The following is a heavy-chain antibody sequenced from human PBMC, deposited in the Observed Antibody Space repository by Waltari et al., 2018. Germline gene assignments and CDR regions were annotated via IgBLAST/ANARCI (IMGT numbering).Heavy chain of an antibody. V-gene: IGHV3-15*01. CDR2: IKSTGDGGTT. CDR1: GFPFSKAW. J-gene: IGHJ3*01. D-gene: IGHD5-18*01. CDR3: LFVDTALIIPDVFDL. Sequence: EVQLVESGGGLVKPGGSLRLSCSASGFPFSKAWMNWMRQAPGKGVEWVGRIKSTGDGGTTDYAAPVQGRFTSSRDDSKNTLYLQMSSLRTEDTAVYYCLFVDTALIIPDVFDLWGQGTLVTVSS.